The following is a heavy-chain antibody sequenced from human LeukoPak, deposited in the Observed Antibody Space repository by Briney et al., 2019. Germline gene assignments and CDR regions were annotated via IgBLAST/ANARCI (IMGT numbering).Heavy chain of an antibody. Sequence: ASVKVSCKASGGTLSRFAISWVRQAPGQGLEWMGWISAYNGNTNYAQKLQGRVTMTTDTSTSTAYMELRSLRSDDTAVYYCARGGLYYAWFDPWGQGTLVTVSS. V-gene: IGHV1-18*01. CDR3: ARGGLYYAWFDP. CDR1: GGTLSRFA. CDR2: ISAYNGNT. J-gene: IGHJ5*02. D-gene: IGHD3-3*01.